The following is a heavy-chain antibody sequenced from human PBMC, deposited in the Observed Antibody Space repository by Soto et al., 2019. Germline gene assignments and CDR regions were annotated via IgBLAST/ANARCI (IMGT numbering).Heavy chain of an antibody. J-gene: IGHJ5*02. CDR3: ARELPSSLLRWFDP. Sequence: QVQLVQSGAEVKTPGASVKVSCKASGYTFTSYAMHWVRQAPGQRLEWMGWINAGNGNTKYSQKFQARVTITRDTSASTAYMELSSLRSADTAVYYCARELPSSLLRWFDPWGQGTLVTVSS. V-gene: IGHV1-3*01. D-gene: IGHD1-26*01. CDR1: GYTFTSYA. CDR2: INAGNGNT.